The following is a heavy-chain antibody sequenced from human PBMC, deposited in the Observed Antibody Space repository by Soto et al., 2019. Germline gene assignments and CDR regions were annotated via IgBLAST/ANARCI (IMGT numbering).Heavy chain of an antibody. CDR1: GGTISSYY. D-gene: IGHD3-10*01. CDR3: ARQGFGPLHGLVDV. CDR2: VHHSWGS. Sequence: SETLSLTCTVSGGTISSYYWSWFRQSPGKRMEWIGYVHHSWGSSYNPSLQSRVAISLDTSKSQFSLKVTSVTATDTAVYYCARQGFGPLHGLVDVWGQGTTVTVSS. J-gene: IGHJ6*02. V-gene: IGHV4-59*08.